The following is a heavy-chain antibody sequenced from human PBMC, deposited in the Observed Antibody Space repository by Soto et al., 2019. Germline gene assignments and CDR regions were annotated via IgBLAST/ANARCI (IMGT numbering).Heavy chain of an antibody. V-gene: IGHV3-7*03. Sequence: PGGSPRLSCAASGFTFSNYGMHWVRQAPGKGLEWVANINQDGSGTYYVDSVKGRFTISRDNAKNSLYLQMNSLRAEDTAVYYCARYFRGSGRYFFDHWGQGTLVTVSS. CDR2: INQDGSGT. CDR3: ARYFRGSGRYFFDH. J-gene: IGHJ4*02. D-gene: IGHD6-19*01. CDR1: GFTFSNYG.